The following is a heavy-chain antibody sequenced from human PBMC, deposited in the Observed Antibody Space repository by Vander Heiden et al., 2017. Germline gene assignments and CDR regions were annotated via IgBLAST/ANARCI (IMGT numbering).Heavy chain of an antibody. V-gene: IGHV1-2*02. J-gene: IGHJ4*02. D-gene: IGHD3-3*01. Sequence: QVQLVQSGAEVKKPGASVKVSCKASGYTFTGYYMHWVRQAPGQGLEWMGWINPNSGGTNYAQKLQGRVTMTRDTSISTAYMELSRLRSEDTAVYYCARDQPGLRFLEWLSDWGQGTLVTVSS. CDR1: GYTFTGYY. CDR3: ARDQPGLRFLEWLSD. CDR2: INPNSGGT.